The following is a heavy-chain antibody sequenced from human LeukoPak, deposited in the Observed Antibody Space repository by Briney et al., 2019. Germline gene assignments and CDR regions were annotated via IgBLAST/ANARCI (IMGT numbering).Heavy chain of an antibody. CDR1: GFTFSNYQ. D-gene: IGHD2-2*01. CDR3: VRDQGGVVVPAAITLNWFDP. Sequence: GGSLRLSCAASGFTFSNYQMNWVRQAPGKGLEWVSYISSGGSDIYYADSVKGRFTISRDNAKNSLYLQMNSLRAEDTAVYYCVRDQGGVVVPAAITLNWFDPWGQGTLVTVSS. V-gene: IGHV3-48*03. CDR2: ISSGGSDI. J-gene: IGHJ5*02.